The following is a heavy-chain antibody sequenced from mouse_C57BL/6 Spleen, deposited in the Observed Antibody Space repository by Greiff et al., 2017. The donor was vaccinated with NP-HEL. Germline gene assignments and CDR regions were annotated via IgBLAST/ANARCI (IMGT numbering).Heavy chain of an antibody. Sequence: EVQLQQSGPELVKPGASVKIPCKASGYTFTDYNMDWVKQSHGKSLEWIGDINPNNGGTIYNQKFKGKATLTVDKSSSTAYMELRSLTSEDTAVYYCARTHYYGSSYGYFDYWGQGTTLTVSS. J-gene: IGHJ2*01. CDR2: INPNNGGT. CDR3: ARTHYYGSSYGYFDY. CDR1: GYTFTDYN. D-gene: IGHD1-1*01. V-gene: IGHV1-18*01.